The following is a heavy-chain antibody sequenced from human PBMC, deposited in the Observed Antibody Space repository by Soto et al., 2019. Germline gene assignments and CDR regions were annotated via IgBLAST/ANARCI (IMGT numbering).Heavy chain of an antibody. CDR1: GYTLTELS. V-gene: IGHV1-24*01. CDR2: FDPEDGET. D-gene: IGHD3-10*01. CDR3: ATDTRTVTMVRDPNVGYYYYGMDV. Sequence: ASVKVSCKVSGYTLTELSMHWVRQAPGKGLEWMGGFDPEDGETIYAQKFQGRVTMTEDTSTDTAYMELSSLRSEDTAVYYCATDTRTVTMVRDPNVGYYYYGMDVWGPGTPLTVSS. J-gene: IGHJ6*02.